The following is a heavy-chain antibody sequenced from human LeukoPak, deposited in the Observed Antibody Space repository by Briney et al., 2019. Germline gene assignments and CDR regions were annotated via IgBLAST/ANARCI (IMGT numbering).Heavy chain of an antibody. Sequence: GGSLRLSCAASGFTFDDYAMHWVRHTPGKGLEWVSGISWNSGAIGYADSVKGRFTISRDNAKNSLYLQMNSLRPEDMALYYCAKEGGGGKFYFDYWGQGTLVTVSS. J-gene: IGHJ4*02. D-gene: IGHD3-16*01. CDR2: ISWNSGAI. V-gene: IGHV3-9*03. CDR1: GFTFDDYA. CDR3: AKEGGGGKFYFDY.